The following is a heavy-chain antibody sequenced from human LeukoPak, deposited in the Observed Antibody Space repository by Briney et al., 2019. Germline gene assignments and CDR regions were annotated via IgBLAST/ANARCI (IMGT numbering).Heavy chain of an antibody. CDR2: INHSGST. D-gene: IGHD2-21*02. CDR1: GGSFSGYY. V-gene: IGHV4-34*01. J-gene: IGHJ6*03. CDR3: AVETSNCGGDCSAYYYYYYMDV. Sequence: SETLSLTCAVYGGSFSGYYWSWIRQPPGKGLEWIGEINHSGSTNYNPSLKSRVTISVDTSKNQFSLKLSSVTAADTAVSYSAVETSNCGGDCSAYYYYYYMDVWGKGTTVTVSS.